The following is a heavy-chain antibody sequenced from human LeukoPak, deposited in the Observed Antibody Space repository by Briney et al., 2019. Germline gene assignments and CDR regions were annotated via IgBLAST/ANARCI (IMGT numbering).Heavy chain of an antibody. V-gene: IGHV3-23*01. Sequence: PGGSLRLSCAASGFTFSSYAMSWVRQAPGKGLEWVSAISGSGGSTYYADSVKGRFTVSRDDSKNTLYLQMNSLRAEDTAVYYCAKGARIAAARAHFDYWGQGTLVTVSS. CDR3: AKGARIAAARAHFDY. D-gene: IGHD6-13*01. J-gene: IGHJ4*02. CDR2: ISGSGGST. CDR1: GFTFSSYA.